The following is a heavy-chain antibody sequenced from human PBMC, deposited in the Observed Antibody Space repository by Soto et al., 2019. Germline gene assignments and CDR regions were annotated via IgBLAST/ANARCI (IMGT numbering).Heavy chain of an antibody. CDR1: GFSLSTSGVG. Sequence: QITLKESGPTLVKPTQTLTLTCTFSGFSLSTSGVGVACIRQPPGKALEWLALIYWDDDKRYRPSLETRLTIXXXTXXNQVVLTMTNMDSVDTATYYCAYLPCSGGSCYWFSYSGMDVWGQGTTVTVSS. CDR2: IYWDDDK. CDR3: AYLPCSGGSCYWFSYSGMDV. V-gene: IGHV2-5*02. J-gene: IGHJ6*02. D-gene: IGHD2-15*01.